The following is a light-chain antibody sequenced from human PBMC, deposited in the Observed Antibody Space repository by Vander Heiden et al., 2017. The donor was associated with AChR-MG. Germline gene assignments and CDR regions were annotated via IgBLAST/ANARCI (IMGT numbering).Light chain of an antibody. CDR1: TGAVTSRNY. V-gene: IGLV7-43*01. CDR2: NIK. J-gene: IGLJ3*02. CDR3: LLYSGGAWV. Sequence: QTVVTQEPSLTVSPGGTVTLTCASSTGAVTSRNYPTWFQQKPGQAPRTLVYNIKNKESWTPDRFSGSLLGGKPALTLSGVQPEDEADYYCLLYSGGAWVFGGGTKLTVL.